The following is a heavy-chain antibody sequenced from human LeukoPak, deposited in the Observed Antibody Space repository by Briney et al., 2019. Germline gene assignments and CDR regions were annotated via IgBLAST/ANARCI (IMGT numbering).Heavy chain of an antibody. CDR3: ARADYSSTWSHDYYYMDV. D-gene: IGHD6-13*01. CDR1: GYSISSGYY. V-gene: IGHV4-38-2*02. Sequence: QSSEILSLTCTVSGYSISSGYYWGWIRQPPGKGLEWIGSIYHSGSTYYNPSLKSRVTISVDTSKNQFSLKLSSVTAADTAVYYCARADYSSTWSHDYYYMDVWGKGTTVTVSS. J-gene: IGHJ6*03. CDR2: IYHSGST.